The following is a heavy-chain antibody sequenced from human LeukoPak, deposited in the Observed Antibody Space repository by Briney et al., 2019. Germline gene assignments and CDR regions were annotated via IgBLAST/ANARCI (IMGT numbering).Heavy chain of an antibody. Sequence: GGSLRLSCAASGFTFTTYWMSWVRQAPGKRLEWVANIKQDGSDKYYVGSVKGRFTISRDNAKNSLYLQMNSLRAEDAAMYYCAREARGDDYFDLWGRGTLVTVSS. J-gene: IGHJ2*01. CDR1: GFTFTTYW. D-gene: IGHD4-17*01. CDR2: IKQDGSDK. V-gene: IGHV3-7*05. CDR3: AREARGDDYFDL.